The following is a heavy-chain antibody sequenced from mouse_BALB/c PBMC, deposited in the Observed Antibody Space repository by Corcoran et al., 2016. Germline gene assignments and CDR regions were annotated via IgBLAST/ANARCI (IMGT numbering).Heavy chain of an antibody. CDR1: GYTFTNYG. Sequence: QIQLVQYGPELKKPGEKVKISCKASGYTFTNYGMNWVKQAPGKGLKWMGWINTYTGEPTYADDFKGRFSFSLETSASTAYLQINNLKNEDMATYFCSSMYYWGQGTSVTVSS. V-gene: IGHV9-1*02. CDR2: INTYTGEP. CDR3: SSMYY. J-gene: IGHJ4*01.